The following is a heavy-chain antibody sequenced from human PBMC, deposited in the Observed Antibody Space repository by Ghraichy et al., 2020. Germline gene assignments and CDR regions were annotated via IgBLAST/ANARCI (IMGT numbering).Heavy chain of an antibody. CDR3: AREYRTHYDILTGYDWFDP. D-gene: IGHD3-9*01. CDR1: GGSISSGGYY. V-gene: IGHV4-31*03. CDR2: IYYSGST. J-gene: IGHJ5*02. Sequence: SETLSLTCTVSGGSISSGGYYWSWIRQHPGKGLEWIGYIYYSGSTYYNTSLKSRVTISVDTSKNQFSLKLSSVTAADTAVYYCAREYRTHYDILTGYDWFDPWGQGTLVTVSS.